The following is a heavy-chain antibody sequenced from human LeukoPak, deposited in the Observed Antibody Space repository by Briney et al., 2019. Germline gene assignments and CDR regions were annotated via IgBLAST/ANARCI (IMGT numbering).Heavy chain of an antibody. CDR1: RYTFTSYG. CDR2: ISAYNGNT. CDR3: ARDIREMSTVTYYYYYGMDV. V-gene: IGHV1-18*01. Sequence: ASVKVSCTASRYTFTSYGISWVRQAPGQGLEWMGWISAYNGNTNYAQNLQDRVTLTTDTSTSTAYMELRSLRSDDTAVYYCARDIREMSTVTYYYYYGMDVWGQGTTVTVSS. D-gene: IGHD5-24*01. J-gene: IGHJ6*02.